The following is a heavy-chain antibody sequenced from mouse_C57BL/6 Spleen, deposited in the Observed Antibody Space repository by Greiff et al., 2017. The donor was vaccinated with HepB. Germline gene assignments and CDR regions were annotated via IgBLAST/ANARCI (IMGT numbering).Heavy chain of an antibody. Sequence: VQLQQSGPELVKPGASVKISCKASGYAFSSSWMNWVKQRPGKGLEWIGRIYPGDGDTNYNGKFKGKATLTADISSSTAYMQLSSLTSEDSAVYYCGRGRDGNDEDAMDYWGQGTSVTVSS. CDR3: GRGRDGNDEDAMDY. V-gene: IGHV1-82*01. CDR1: GYAFSSSW. CDR2: IYPGDGDT. D-gene: IGHD2-2*01. J-gene: IGHJ4*01.